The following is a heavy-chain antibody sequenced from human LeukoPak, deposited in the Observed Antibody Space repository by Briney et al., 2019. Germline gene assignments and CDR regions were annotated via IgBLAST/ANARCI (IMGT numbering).Heavy chain of an antibody. CDR2: IYHSGRT. Sequence: SETLSLTCTVSGYSISSGYYWGWIRQPPGKGLEWIGSIYHSGRTYYNPSLKSRVAISVDTSKNQFSLKLSSVTAADTAVYYCARDGTYYYDSSGYCAFDIWGQGTMVTVSS. D-gene: IGHD3-22*01. CDR1: GYSISSGYY. J-gene: IGHJ3*02. V-gene: IGHV4-38-2*02. CDR3: ARDGTYYYDSSGYCAFDI.